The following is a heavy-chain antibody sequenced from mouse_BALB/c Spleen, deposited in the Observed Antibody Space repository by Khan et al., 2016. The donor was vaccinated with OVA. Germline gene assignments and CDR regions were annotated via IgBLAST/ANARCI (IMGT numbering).Heavy chain of an antibody. J-gene: IGHJ4*01. D-gene: IGHD2-1*01. CDR1: GFSLSTSGMG. V-gene: IGHV8-12*01. CDR3: ARMGGNYYYAMDY. Sequence: QVTLKESGPGILQPSQTLSLTCSFTGFSLSTSGMGVNWIRQPSGKGLEWLAHIYWDDDKRYNPSLQSRLTISKDASSNQVFLKITSVDTADTATYYSARMGGNYYYAMDYWGQGTSVTVSA. CDR2: IYWDDDK.